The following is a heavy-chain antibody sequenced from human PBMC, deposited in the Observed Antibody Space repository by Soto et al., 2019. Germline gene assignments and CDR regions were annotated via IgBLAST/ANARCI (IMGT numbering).Heavy chain of an antibody. J-gene: IGHJ4*02. Sequence: EEQLLESGGGLVQPGGSLRLSCAASGFTFSNYAMSWVRQAPGKGLEWVSAMSGGGGSSSYADSVKGRFTISRDNSKNTLYLEMNSLRAEDTAVYYCTKLRTITTGASDCWGQGTLVTVSS. D-gene: IGHD1-1*01. CDR3: TKLRTITTGASDC. CDR1: GFTFSNYA. V-gene: IGHV3-23*01. CDR2: MSGGGGSS.